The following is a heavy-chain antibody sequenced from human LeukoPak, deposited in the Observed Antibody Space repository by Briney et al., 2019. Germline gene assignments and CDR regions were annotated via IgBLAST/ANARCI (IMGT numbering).Heavy chain of an antibody. CDR1: GYTFTGYY. CDR3: ARALGYSPLYFDY. V-gene: IGHV1-2*02. CDR2: INPNSGGT. Sequence: GASVKVSCKASGYTFTGYYMHWVRQAPGQGLEWMGWINPNSGGTNYAQKFQGRVTMTRDTSTSTAYMELSSLRSEDTAVYYCARALGYSPLYFDYWGQGTLVTVSS. J-gene: IGHJ4*02. D-gene: IGHD3-22*01.